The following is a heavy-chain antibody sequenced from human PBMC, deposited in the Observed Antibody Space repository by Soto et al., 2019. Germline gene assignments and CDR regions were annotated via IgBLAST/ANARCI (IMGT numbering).Heavy chain of an antibody. J-gene: IGHJ6*02. D-gene: IGHD1-26*01. CDR3: ASGTEVPPSWDV. V-gene: IGHV4-31*03. CDR2: LYYSGST. CDR1: GGYISGGGYY. Sequence: SEILSLTCTVSGGYISGGGYYWRWIRQHPGKGLEWTGYLYYSGSTYYNPSLKSRVTISVDTSKNQFSLKLSSVTAADPAVYYCASGTEVPPSWDVWGQGTTVTVSS.